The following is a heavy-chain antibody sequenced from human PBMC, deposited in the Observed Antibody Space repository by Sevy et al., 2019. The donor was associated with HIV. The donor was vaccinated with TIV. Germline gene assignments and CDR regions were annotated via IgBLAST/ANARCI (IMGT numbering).Heavy chain of an antibody. CDR3: ARATYYYDSSGYDAFDI. CDR1: GYSFTGHY. Sequence: ASVKVSCKASGYSFTGHYLHWVRQAPGQGLEWMGRINPNSGGTNDAQKFQGRVTMTRDTSISTAYRDLSRLRSDDTAVYYWARATYYYDSSGYDAFDIWGQGTMVTVSS. J-gene: IGHJ3*02. D-gene: IGHD3-22*01. V-gene: IGHV1-2*06. CDR2: INPNSGGT.